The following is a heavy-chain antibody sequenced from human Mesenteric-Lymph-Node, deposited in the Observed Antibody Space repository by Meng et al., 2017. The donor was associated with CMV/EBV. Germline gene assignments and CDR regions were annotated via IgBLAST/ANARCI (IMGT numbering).Heavy chain of an antibody. CDR1: GFTFSSYA. Sequence: GESLKISCAASGFTFSSYAMSWVRQAPGKGLEWDSAITGSGDSAYYADSVKGRFTISRDNSKNTLYLQMNSLRAEDTAVYYCAKRGSGFDMWGQGTMVTVSS. J-gene: IGHJ3*02. D-gene: IGHD3-16*01. V-gene: IGHV3-23*01. CDR2: ITGSGDSA. CDR3: AKRGSGFDM.